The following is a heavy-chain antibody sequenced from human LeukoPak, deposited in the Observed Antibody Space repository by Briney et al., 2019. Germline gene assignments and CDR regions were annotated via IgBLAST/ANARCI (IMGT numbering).Heavy chain of an antibody. J-gene: IGHJ4*02. V-gene: IGHV3-30*03. D-gene: IGHD6-19*01. CDR1: GFTFNSYG. CDR2: ISYDGSNK. Sequence: GGSLRLSCAASGFTFNSYGMHWVRQAPGKGLEWVAFISYDGSNKYYVDSVKGRFTISRDNAKNSLYLQMNSLRAEDTAVYYCARESASSGWYGDYWGQGTLVTVSS. CDR3: ARESASSGWYGDY.